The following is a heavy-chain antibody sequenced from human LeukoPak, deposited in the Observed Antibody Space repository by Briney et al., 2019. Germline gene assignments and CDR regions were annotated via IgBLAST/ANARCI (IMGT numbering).Heavy chain of an antibody. CDR2: IPASGGST. V-gene: IGHV3-23*01. Sequence: GGSLRLSCVASGFTFSSNVMIWVRQAPGKGLEWVSSIPASGGSTYYADSVKGRFTISRDNSENSLYLQMNSLRAEDTAVYYCAKESSGGWYFDYWGQGTLVTVSS. D-gene: IGHD6-19*01. J-gene: IGHJ4*02. CDR1: GFTFSSNV. CDR3: AKESSGGWYFDY.